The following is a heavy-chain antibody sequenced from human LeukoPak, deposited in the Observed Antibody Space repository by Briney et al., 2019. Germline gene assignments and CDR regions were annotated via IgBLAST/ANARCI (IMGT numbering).Heavy chain of an antibody. CDR2: IGTAGDI. Sequence: CAXSGFTFSNYDMHWVRQAPGKGLEWVSGIGTAGDIYYPGSVTGRFTISRENAKNSWYLKMNSLRAEDTAVYYSAXXXXXXXXXXXSXXGXYWGQGXLXTVSS. V-gene: IGHV3-13*01. CDR1: GFTFSNYD. J-gene: IGHJ4*02. CDR3: AXXXXXXXXXXXSXXGXY.